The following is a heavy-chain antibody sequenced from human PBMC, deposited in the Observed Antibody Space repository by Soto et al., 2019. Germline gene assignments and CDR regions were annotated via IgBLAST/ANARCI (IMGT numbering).Heavy chain of an antibody. CDR2: ISGWGGST. D-gene: IGHD3-9*01. V-gene: IGHV3-23*01. CDR3: AKDYDILTGYYNLGIRYDAFDI. J-gene: IGHJ3*02. Sequence: EVQLLESGGGLVQPGGSLTLFCGASGLLFSSYAMRWVRRAPEKGLECVSAISGWGGSTYYADSVKGRFTISRDNSKNTLYLQMNSLRAEDTAVYYCAKDYDILTGYYNLGIRYDAFDIWGQGTMVTVSS. CDR1: GLLFSSYA.